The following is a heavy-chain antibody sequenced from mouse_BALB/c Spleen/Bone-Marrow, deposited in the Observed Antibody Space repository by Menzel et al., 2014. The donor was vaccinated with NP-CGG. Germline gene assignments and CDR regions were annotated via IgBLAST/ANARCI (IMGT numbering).Heavy chain of an antibody. V-gene: IGHV1-69*01. CDR1: GYTFTDKW. CDR2: IDTSDSYI. CDR3: ARGGHDFSLDY. Sequence: QVQLQQPGAEFVMPGASVKMSCKASGYTFTDKWMHWVKQRPGQGLEWIGAIDTSDSYINYNQKFKGKASLTVDASSSTAYMHLSSLTSDDSAVYYCARGGHDFSLDYWGRGTSVIVSS. J-gene: IGHJ4*01. D-gene: IGHD2-4*01.